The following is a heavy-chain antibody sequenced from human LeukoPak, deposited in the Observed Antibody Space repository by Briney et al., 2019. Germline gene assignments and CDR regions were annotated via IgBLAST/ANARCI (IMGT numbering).Heavy chain of an antibody. J-gene: IGHJ4*02. Sequence: GGSLRLSCAASGFTFSTFAMSWVRQAPGKGLEWVSAITSAGSTYYAESVKGRFTISRDNSKNTLYLQMNSLRADDTAVYYRAKDRGYWGQGTLVTVSS. V-gene: IGHV3-23*01. CDR1: GFTFSTFA. CDR2: ITSAGST. CDR3: AKDRGY.